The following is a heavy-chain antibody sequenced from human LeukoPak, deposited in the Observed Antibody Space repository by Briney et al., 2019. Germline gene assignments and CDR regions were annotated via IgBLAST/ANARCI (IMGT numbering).Heavy chain of an antibody. CDR2: IYYSGST. CDR1: GFTFSIYT. D-gene: IGHD3-10*01. CDR3: ARHNWFGELLDY. J-gene: IGHJ4*02. V-gene: IGHV4-39*01. Sequence: GSLRLSCAASGFTFSIYTMSWVRQAPGKGLEWIGSIYYSGSTYYNPSLKSRVTISVDTSKNQFSLKLSSVTAADTAVYYCARHNWFGELLDYWGQGTLVTVSS.